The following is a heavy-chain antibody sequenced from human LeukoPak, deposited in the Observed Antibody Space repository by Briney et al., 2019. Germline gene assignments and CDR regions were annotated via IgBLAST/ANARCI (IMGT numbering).Heavy chain of an antibody. J-gene: IGHJ3*02. V-gene: IGHV4-4*07. D-gene: IGHD2-15*01. Sequence: PSETLSLTCTVSGGSISSYYWSWIRQPAGKGLEWIGRIYTSGSTNYNPSLKSRVTMSVDTSKNQFSLKLSSVTAADTAVYYCARSLPRAAVVVAATLDTDAFDIWGQGTMVTVSS. CDR1: GGSISSYY. CDR3: ARSLPRAAVVVAATLDTDAFDI. CDR2: IYTSGST.